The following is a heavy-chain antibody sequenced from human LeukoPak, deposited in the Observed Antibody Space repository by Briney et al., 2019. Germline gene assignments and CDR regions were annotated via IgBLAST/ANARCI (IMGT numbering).Heavy chain of an antibody. J-gene: IGHJ4*02. D-gene: IGHD1-26*01. CDR1: GFTFSSYS. Sequence: GGSLRLSCAASGFTFSSYSMNWVRQAPGKGLEWVSSISSSSYIYYADSVKGRFTISRDNAKSSLYLQMNSLRAEDTAVYYCARDSPRIGSSGSYGHWGQGTLVTVSS. CDR3: ARDSPRIGSSGSYGH. V-gene: IGHV3-21*01. CDR2: ISSSSYI.